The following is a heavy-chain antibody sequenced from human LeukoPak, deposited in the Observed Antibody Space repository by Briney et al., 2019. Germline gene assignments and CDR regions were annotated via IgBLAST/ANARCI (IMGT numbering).Heavy chain of an antibody. J-gene: IGHJ3*02. CDR1: GGSISSSSYY. CDR2: ISSSSSYI. V-gene: IGHV3-21*01. D-gene: IGHD6-13*01. Sequence: ETLSLTCTVSGGSISSSSYYWGWVRQAPGKGLEWVSSISSSSSYIYYADSVKGRFTISRDNAKNSLYLQMNSLRAEDTAVYYCASYSSFSSSWSKDAFDIWGQGTMVTVSS. CDR3: ASYSSFSSSWSKDAFDI.